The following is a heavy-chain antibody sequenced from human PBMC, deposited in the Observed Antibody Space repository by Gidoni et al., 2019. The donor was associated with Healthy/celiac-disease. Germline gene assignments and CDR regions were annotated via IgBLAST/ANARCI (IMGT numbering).Heavy chain of an antibody. J-gene: IGHJ6*02. CDR3: ASGGGYSTYGLVV. Sequence: PGGSLRHSCEAAGFTFSSYSMKWVRQAPGRGLEWVSYISSSSRTISYAASVKGRFPISRDTGNHSLSLHMTSLRAEDPAVYSCASGGGYSTYGLVVWGQGTTVTVSS. D-gene: IGHD4-4*01. CDR2: ISSSSRTI. CDR1: GFTFSSYS. V-gene: IGHV3-48*01.